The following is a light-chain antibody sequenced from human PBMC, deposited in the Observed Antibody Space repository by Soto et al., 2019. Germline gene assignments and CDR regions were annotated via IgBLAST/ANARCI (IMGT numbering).Light chain of an antibody. V-gene: IGKV3-20*01. Sequence: EVVLTQSPGTLSLSPGERATLSCRASETVWSNYLAWYQQKPGQAPRLLIIDASTRATGIPDRFSGSGSGTEFSLTISRLEPEDSAVYFCHHYGYGADTFGGGTKLEI. J-gene: IGKJ2*01. CDR2: DAS. CDR1: ETVWSNY. CDR3: HHYGYGADT.